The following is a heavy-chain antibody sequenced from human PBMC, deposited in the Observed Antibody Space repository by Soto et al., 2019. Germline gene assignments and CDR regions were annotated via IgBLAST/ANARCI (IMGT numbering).Heavy chain of an antibody. Sequence: ASGKVSCKASGYTFTDYYIHWFRQAPGQGLEWMGWVNPKSGGTNYAQKFQGWITMTRDTSISTAFVEFSRLRSAEKAVYYCGLSYCVGDCLSFDHWGQGTLVTVSS. V-gene: IGHV1-2*04. J-gene: IGHJ4*02. CDR2: VNPKSGGT. CDR1: GYTFTDYY. D-gene: IGHD2-21*02. CDR3: GLSYCVGDCLSFDH.